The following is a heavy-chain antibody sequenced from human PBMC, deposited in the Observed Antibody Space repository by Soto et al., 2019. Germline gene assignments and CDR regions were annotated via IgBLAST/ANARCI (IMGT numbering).Heavy chain of an antibody. CDR2: IWYDGSNK. Sequence: GGSLRLSCAASGFTFSGYGMHWVRQAPGKGMEWVAVIWYDGSNKYYADSVKGRFTISRDNAKNSLYLQMNSLRAEDTAVYYCARDLGSSWYPEYFQHWGQGTLVTVSS. CDR1: GFTFSGYG. J-gene: IGHJ1*01. D-gene: IGHD6-13*01. V-gene: IGHV3-33*01. CDR3: ARDLGSSWYPEYFQH.